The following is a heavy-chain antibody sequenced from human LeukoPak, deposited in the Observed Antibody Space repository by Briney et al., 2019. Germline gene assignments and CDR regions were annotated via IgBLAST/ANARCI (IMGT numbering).Heavy chain of an antibody. D-gene: IGHD6-19*01. Sequence: PGGSLRLSCVASGFTFSSYWMSWVRQAPGKGLEWVANIKADGSEKYYVDSVKGRFTISRDNAKNSLYLQMNSLRAEDTALYYCAKAEQWLSRMSYWYFDLWGRGTLVTVSS. CDR3: AKAEQWLSRMSYWYFDL. CDR2: IKADGSEK. CDR1: GFTFSSYW. V-gene: IGHV3-7*03. J-gene: IGHJ2*01.